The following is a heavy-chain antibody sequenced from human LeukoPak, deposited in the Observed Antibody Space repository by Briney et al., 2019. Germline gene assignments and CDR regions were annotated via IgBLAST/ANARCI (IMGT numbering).Heavy chain of an antibody. CDR1: GVSIDSYH. D-gene: IGHD2-21*02. Sequence: PSESLSLTCSVSGVSIDSYHWSWIRQPPGKGLEWIGCFYYTGSTNYSPSFEGRVTISEDTSKNQISLRLTSVTGADTAVYYCAGRTAATTRPFDYRGEGALVTVSS. CDR2: FYYTGST. V-gene: IGHV4-59*01. J-gene: IGHJ4*02. CDR3: AGRTAATTRPFDY.